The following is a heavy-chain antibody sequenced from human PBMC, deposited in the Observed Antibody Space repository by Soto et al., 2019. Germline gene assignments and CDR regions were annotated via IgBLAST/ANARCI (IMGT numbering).Heavy chain of an antibody. CDR2: IYYSGTS. J-gene: IGHJ4*02. CDR3: ARARFAFFDF. D-gene: IGHD3-10*01. Sequence: PSETLSLSCTVSGGSFINDDYYWIWIRQPPGKGLEWIGYIYYSGTSNYSPSLKNRVAFSTDTSQKQFSLRLNSVTAADTAVYFCARARFAFFDFWGQGILVTVSS. V-gene: IGHV4-30-4*01. CDR1: GGSFINDDYY.